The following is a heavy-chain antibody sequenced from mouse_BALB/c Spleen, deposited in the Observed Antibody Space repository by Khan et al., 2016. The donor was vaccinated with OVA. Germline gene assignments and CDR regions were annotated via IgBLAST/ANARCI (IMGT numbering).Heavy chain of an antibody. J-gene: IGHJ3*01. Sequence: QVQLQQPGAELVRPGTSVKLSYKASGYTFTNYWINWVKQRPGQGLEWIGNIYPSDSYTNYNQNFKDKATLTVDKSSSTAYMQLSRPTSEDSAVYYCSREVGTMAYWGHGTLVTVSA. CDR2: IYPSDSYT. V-gene: IGHV1-69*02. CDR3: SREVGTMAY. CDR1: GYTFTNYW. D-gene: IGHD1-1*02.